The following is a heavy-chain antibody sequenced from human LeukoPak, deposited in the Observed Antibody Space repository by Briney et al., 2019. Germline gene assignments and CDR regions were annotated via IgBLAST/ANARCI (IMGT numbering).Heavy chain of an antibody. V-gene: IGHV4-31*03. D-gene: IGHD4-17*01. CDR1: GGSNSSGGYY. J-gene: IGHJ4*02. CDR3: ARFSNDHGVKFDY. Sequence: SETLSLTCTVSGGSNSSGGYYWSWVRQHPEKGLEWIGYIYYSGTAYYNPSLKSRVTMSVDTSKNQFSLKLDSVTAADTAVYYCARFSNDHGVKFDYWGQGTLVTVSS. CDR2: IYYSGTA.